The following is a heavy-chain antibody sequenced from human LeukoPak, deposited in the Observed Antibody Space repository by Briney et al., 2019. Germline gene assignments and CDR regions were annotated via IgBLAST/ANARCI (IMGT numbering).Heavy chain of an antibody. CDR1: GGSFSGYY. Sequence: PSETLSLTCAVYGGSFSGYYWSWIRQPPGKGLEWIGEINHSGSTNYNPSLKSRVTISVDTSKNQFSLKLSSVTAADTAVYYCAGYDILTGYPLLDYWGQGTLVTVSS. D-gene: IGHD3-9*01. J-gene: IGHJ4*02. CDR2: INHSGST. V-gene: IGHV4-34*01. CDR3: AGYDILTGYPLLDY.